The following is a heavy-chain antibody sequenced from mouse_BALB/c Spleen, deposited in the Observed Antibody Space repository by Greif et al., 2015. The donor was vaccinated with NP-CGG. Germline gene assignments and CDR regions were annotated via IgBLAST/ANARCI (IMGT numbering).Heavy chain of an antibody. D-gene: IGHD1-1*01. CDR3: ARSGYYGSSYWYFDV. Sequence: EVKLQESGAELVKPGASVKLSCTASGFNIKDTYMHWVKQRPEQGLEWIGRIDPANGNTKYDPKSQGKATITADTSSNTAYLQLSSLTSEDTAVYYCARSGYYGSSYWYFDVWGAGTTVTVSS. V-gene: IGHV14-3*02. J-gene: IGHJ1*01. CDR2: IDPANGNT. CDR1: GFNIKDTY.